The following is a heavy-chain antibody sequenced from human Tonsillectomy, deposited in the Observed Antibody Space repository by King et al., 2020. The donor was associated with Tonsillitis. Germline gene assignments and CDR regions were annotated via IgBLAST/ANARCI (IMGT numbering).Heavy chain of an antibody. Sequence: VQLVESGGGLVKPGGSLRLSCAASGFTFSSYSMNCVRQAPGKGLEGVSSISSISSYIYYADSVKASFTISRDNAKNSLYLQMNSLRAEDTSMYYCARDVRYDIWTGRYDAFDIWGQGTMVTVSS. V-gene: IGHV3-21*01. D-gene: IGHD3-9*01. J-gene: IGHJ3*02. CDR1: GFTFSSYS. CDR3: ARDVRYDIWTGRYDAFDI. CDR2: ISSISSYI.